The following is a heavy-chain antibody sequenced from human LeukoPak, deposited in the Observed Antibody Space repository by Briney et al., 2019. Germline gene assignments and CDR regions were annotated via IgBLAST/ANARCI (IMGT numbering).Heavy chain of an antibody. Sequence: GGSLRLSCAASGFTFSSYWMSWVRQAPGKGLEWVANIKQDGSEKYYVDSVKGRFTTSRDNAKNSLYLQMNSLRAEDTAVYYCARGYFDWPPGDYGMDVWGQGTTVTVSS. CDR1: GFTFSSYW. J-gene: IGHJ6*02. V-gene: IGHV3-7*01. D-gene: IGHD3-9*01. CDR3: ARGYFDWPPGDYGMDV. CDR2: IKQDGSEK.